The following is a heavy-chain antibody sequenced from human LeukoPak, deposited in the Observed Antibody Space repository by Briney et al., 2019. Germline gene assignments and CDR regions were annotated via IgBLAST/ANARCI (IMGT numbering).Heavy chain of an antibody. V-gene: IGHV4-61*01. CDR3: AREWDPAYDSSGYLDY. CDR1: GGSISSGTYY. CDR2: IYYSGRT. Sequence: SETLSLTCIVSGGSISSGTYYWGWIRQPPGKELEWIGYIYYSGRTNYNPSLKSRVTFSVDTSKNQFSLKLRSVTAADTAVYYCAREWDPAYDSSGYLDYWGQGTLVTVSS. D-gene: IGHD3-22*01. J-gene: IGHJ4*02.